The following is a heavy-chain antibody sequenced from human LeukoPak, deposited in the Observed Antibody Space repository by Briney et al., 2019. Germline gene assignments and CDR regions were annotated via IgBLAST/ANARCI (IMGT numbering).Heavy chain of an antibody. V-gene: IGHV3-21*01. Sequence: GGSLRLSCAASGFTFSSYSMNWVRQAPGKGLEWVSSISSSRSYIYYADSVKGRFTISRDNAKNSLYLQMNSLRAEDTAVYYCARERGDSTALYYYYMDVWGKGTTVTVSS. CDR2: ISSSRSYI. D-gene: IGHD3-10*01. CDR3: ARERGDSTALYYYYMDV. J-gene: IGHJ6*03. CDR1: GFTFSSYS.